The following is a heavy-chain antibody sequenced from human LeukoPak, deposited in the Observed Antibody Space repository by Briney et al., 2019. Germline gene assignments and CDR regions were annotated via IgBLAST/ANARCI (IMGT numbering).Heavy chain of an antibody. CDR2: INPSGGST. D-gene: IGHD5-12*01. CDR3: ARDSGVFRRNDAFDI. CDR1: GYTFTGYY. Sequence: ASVKVSCKASGYTFTGYYMHWVRQAPGQGLEWMGIINPSGGSTSYAQKFQGRVTMTRDTSTSTVYMELSSLRSEDTAVYYCARDSGVFRRNDAFDIWGQGTMVTVSS. J-gene: IGHJ3*02. V-gene: IGHV1-46*01.